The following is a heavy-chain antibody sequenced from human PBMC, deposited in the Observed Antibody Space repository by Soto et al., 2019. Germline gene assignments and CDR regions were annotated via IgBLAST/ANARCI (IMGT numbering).Heavy chain of an antibody. J-gene: IGHJ4*02. V-gene: IGHV3-23*01. D-gene: IGHD6-13*01. CDR1: GFTFSSYA. CDR2: ISGSGGST. Sequence: EVQLLESGGGLVQPGGSLRLSCAASGFTFSSYAMNWVRQAPGKGLEWVSGISGSGGSTYYTDSVKGRFTISRDNSKNTLYLQINSLSAEDAAVYYCARRSSSWYFDCWGQGTLVTVSS. CDR3: ARRSSSWYFDC.